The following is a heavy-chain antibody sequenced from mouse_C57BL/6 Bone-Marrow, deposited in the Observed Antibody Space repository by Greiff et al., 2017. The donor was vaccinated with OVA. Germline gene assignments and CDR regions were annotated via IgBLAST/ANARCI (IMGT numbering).Heavy chain of an antibody. V-gene: IGHV14-2*01. CDR2: IDPEDGET. CDR1: GFNIKDYY. J-gene: IGHJ2*01. D-gene: IGHD2-5*01. CDR3: ARSNICFGY. Sequence: EVQLQQSGAELVKPGASVKLSCTASGFNIKDYYMHWVKQRTEQGLEWIGRIDPEDGETKYAPKFQGKATLTADTSSNTASLQLSSLTSEDTAVYYCARSNICFGYGGQGTTLTVSS.